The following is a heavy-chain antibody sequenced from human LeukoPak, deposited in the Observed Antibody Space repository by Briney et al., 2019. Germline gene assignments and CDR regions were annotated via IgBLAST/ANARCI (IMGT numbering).Heavy chain of an antibody. CDR1: GFSLSTSGVG. CDR2: IYWDDDK. D-gene: IGHD6-13*01. J-gene: IGHJ4*02. CDR3: ARAYSSSWCDY. V-gene: IGHV2-5*02. Sequence: SGPTLVKPTQTLTLTCTSSGFSLSTSGVGVGWIRQPPGKALEWLALIYWDDDKRYSPSLKSRHTITKDTSKNQVVLTMTNMDPVDTATYYCARAYSSSWCDYWGQGTLVTVSS.